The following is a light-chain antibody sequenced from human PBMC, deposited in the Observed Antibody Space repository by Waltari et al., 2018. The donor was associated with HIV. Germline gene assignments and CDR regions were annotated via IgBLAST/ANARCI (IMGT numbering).Light chain of an antibody. CDR2: DVS. J-gene: IGLJ2*01. V-gene: IGLV2-11*01. Sequence: QSALTQPRSVSGSPGPSVTISCTGTSSHVGRYNYVSWYQQYPVRAPKLMMYDVSKRPSGVPDRFSGSKSGNTASLTISGLQTEDEGDYYCCSYAGSYTLVFGGGTKLTVL. CDR3: CSYAGSYTLV. CDR1: SSHVGRYNY.